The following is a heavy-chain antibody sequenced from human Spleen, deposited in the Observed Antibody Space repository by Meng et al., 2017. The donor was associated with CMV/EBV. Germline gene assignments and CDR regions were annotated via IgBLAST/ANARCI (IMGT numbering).Heavy chain of an antibody. D-gene: IGHD6-19*01. CDR1: GGSFSGFF. V-gene: IGHV4-34*01. Sequence: SETLSLTCAVYGGSFSGFFWGWIRQSPGKGLEWIGEINDSGSTSYNPSLKRRVTISVDKSKNHVSLKLSYVTAADTAVYYCASQIAVTGTFTDYYYGMDVWGQGTTVTVSS. CDR2: INDSGST. J-gene: IGHJ6*02. CDR3: ASQIAVTGTFTDYYYGMDV.